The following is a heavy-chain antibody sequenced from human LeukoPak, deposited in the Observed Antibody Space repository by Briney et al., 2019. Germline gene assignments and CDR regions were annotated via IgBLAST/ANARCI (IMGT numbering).Heavy chain of an antibody. V-gene: IGHV3-66*01. D-gene: IGHD2-21*02. CDR3: AREEVTTGAFDI. CDR1: GFTVSSNY. CDR2: LYSGGST. J-gene: IGHJ3*02. Sequence: GGSLRLSCAASGFTVSSNYMTWVRQTRGRGLEWVSVLYSGGSTYYADSVKGRFTISRDNSKNTLYLQMNSLRAEDTAVYYCAREEVTTGAFDIWGQGTMVTVSS.